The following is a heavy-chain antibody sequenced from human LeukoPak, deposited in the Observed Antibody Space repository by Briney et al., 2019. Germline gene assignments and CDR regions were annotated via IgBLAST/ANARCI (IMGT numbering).Heavy chain of an antibody. V-gene: IGHV3-15*01. J-gene: IGHJ4*02. Sequence: PGGSLRLSCAASGFTFSNAWMSWVRQAPGKGLEWVGRIKSKADGGTTDYAAPVKGRFTISRHDSKATLYLQMNSLKTEDTAVYYCTTDSGPPSGYFDYWGQGTLVTVSS. CDR1: GFTFSNAW. D-gene: IGHD1-26*01. CDR3: TTDSGPPSGYFDY. CDR2: IKSKADGGTT.